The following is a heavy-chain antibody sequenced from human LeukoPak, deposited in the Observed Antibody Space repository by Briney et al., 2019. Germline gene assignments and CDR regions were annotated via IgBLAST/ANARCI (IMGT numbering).Heavy chain of an antibody. CDR1: GFTFRTAW. D-gene: IGHD6-13*01. V-gene: IGHV3-15*07. CDR3: TTGWSAAGHDGC. J-gene: IGHJ4*02. Sequence: GGSLRLSCAASGFTFRTAWMNWVRQAPGRGLEWVGRIRSKIDGETTDYFAPVKGRFSISRDDSKNTLYLQMNSLKTEDTAVYYCTTGWSAAGHDGCWGQGTLVTVSS. CDR2: IRSKIDGETT.